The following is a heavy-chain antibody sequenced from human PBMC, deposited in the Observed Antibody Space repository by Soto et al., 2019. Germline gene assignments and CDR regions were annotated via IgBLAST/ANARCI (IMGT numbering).Heavy chain of an antibody. J-gene: IGHJ4*02. CDR1: GFTFDGYA. CDR2: ISWDGSNR. V-gene: IGHV3-43D*04. Sequence: SLRLSCAASGFTFDGYAMHWVRQPPGKGLEWVSLISWDGSNRYYADSVQGRFTISRDNSKYSLYLEMNSLRPEDTALYYCAKDISRGPTKNYDFWSGPDYWGQGTLVTVSS. CDR3: AKDISRGPTKNYDFWSGPDY. D-gene: IGHD3-3*01.